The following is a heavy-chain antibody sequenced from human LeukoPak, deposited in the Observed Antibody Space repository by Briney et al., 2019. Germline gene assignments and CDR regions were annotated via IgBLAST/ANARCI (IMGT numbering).Heavy chain of an antibody. CDR1: GYTFTSYG. Sequence: ASVKVSCKASGYTFTSYGISWVRQAPGQGLEWMGWISAYNGNTNYAQKLQGRVTMTTDTSTSTAYMELRSLRSDDTAVYYCARAFKDFWSGYYYYYYMDVWGKGTTVTVSS. V-gene: IGHV1-18*01. CDR2: ISAYNGNT. D-gene: IGHD3-3*01. CDR3: ARAFKDFWSGYYYYYYMDV. J-gene: IGHJ6*03.